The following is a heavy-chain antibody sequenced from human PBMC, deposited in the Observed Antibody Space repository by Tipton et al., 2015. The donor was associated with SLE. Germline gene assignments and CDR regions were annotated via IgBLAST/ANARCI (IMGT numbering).Heavy chain of an antibody. Sequence: TLSLTCTVSDDSITNSNYNWGWIRQSPGKGLEWIGSISYSGDTNYNPSLMSRVTIPRDTSKNQFSLKLSFVTAADTAFYYCARIEDFWSGRIDYWGQGTLITVSS. D-gene: IGHD3-3*01. CDR3: ARIEDFWSGRIDY. CDR1: DDSITNSNYN. CDR2: ISYSGDT. V-gene: IGHV4-39*07. J-gene: IGHJ4*02.